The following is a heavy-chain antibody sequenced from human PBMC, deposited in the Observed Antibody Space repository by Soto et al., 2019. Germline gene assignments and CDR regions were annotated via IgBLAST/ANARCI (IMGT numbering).Heavy chain of an antibody. D-gene: IGHD5-18*01. Sequence: GGSLRLSCAASGFTFSSYGMHWVRQAPGKGLEWVAVISYDGSNKYYADSVKGRFTISRDNSKNTLYLQMNSLRAEDTAVYYCAKYTAGIQDYWYFDLRGRGTLVTVSS. CDR1: GFTFSSYG. CDR2: ISYDGSNK. V-gene: IGHV3-30*18. J-gene: IGHJ2*01. CDR3: AKYTAGIQDYWYFDL.